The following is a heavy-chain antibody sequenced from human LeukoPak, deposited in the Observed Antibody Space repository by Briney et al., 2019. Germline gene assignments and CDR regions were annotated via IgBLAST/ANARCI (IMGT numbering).Heavy chain of an antibody. Sequence: SETLSLTCTVSGGSISSYYWSWIRQPPGKGLEWIGYIYYSGSTNYNPSLKSRVTISVDPSKNQFSLKLSSVTAADTAVYYCARDIGSGSYYPFDYWGQGTLVTVSS. CDR3: ARDIGSGSYYPFDY. CDR2: IYYSGST. CDR1: GGSISSYY. D-gene: IGHD3-10*01. J-gene: IGHJ4*02. V-gene: IGHV4-59*01.